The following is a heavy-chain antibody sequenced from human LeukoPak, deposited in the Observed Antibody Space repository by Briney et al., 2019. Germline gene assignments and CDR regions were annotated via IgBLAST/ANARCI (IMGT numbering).Heavy chain of an antibody. D-gene: IGHD6-13*01. J-gene: IGHJ4*02. Sequence: GASVKVSCKASGYTFTGYYMHWVRQAPGQGLEWMGWINPNSGGTNYAQKFQGWVTMTRDTSISTAYMELSRLRSDDTAVYYCASTAGIAAAGPFDYWGQGTLVTVSS. V-gene: IGHV1-2*04. CDR1: GYTFTGYY. CDR2: INPNSGGT. CDR3: ASTAGIAAAGPFDY.